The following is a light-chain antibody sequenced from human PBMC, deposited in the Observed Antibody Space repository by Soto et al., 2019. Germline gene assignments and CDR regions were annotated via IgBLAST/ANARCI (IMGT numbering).Light chain of an antibody. CDR1: SSDVGGYNH. CDR2: AVS. Sequence: QSALTQPASVSGSPGQSITISCTGTSSDVGGYNHVSWYQHSPGKAPKLILFAVSDRPSGVSHRFSGSKSGNTASLTISGLQVVDEADYYCCSYTSLSTVVFGGGTKLTVL. J-gene: IGLJ2*01. V-gene: IGLV2-14*01. CDR3: CSYTSLSTVV.